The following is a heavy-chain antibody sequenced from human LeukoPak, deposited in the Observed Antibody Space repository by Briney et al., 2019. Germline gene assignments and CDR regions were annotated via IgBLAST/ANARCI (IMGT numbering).Heavy chain of an antibody. CDR2: IFHTGDV. V-gene: IGHV4-38-2*02. J-gene: IGHJ4*02. CDR1: GYSINSGYF. CDR3: AREGSSSGWYYFDY. Sequence: SETLSLTCTVSGYSINSGYFWGWVRQPPGKGPEWIGSIFHTGDVYYNPSLKSRVTISVDTSKNQFSLKLSSVTAADTAVYYCAREGSSSGWYYFDYWGQGTLVTVSS. D-gene: IGHD6-19*01.